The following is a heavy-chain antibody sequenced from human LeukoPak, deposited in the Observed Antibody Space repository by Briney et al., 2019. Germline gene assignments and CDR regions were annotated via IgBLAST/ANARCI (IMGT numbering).Heavy chain of an antibody. CDR1: GFTFSSYA. V-gene: IGHV3-23*01. J-gene: IGHJ3*02. CDR2: ISGSGGST. Sequence: QPGGSLRLSCAASGFTFSSYAMSWLRQAPGKGLEWVSAISGSGGSTYYADSVKGRFTISRDNSKNTLYLQMNSLRAEDTAVYYCAIGGHKTNDAFDIWGQGTMVTVSS. D-gene: IGHD2-15*01. CDR3: AIGGHKTNDAFDI.